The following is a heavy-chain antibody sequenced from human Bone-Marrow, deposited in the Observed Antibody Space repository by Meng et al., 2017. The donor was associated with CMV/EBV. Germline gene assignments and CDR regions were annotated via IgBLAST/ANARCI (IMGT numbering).Heavy chain of an antibody. D-gene: IGHD2-15*01. CDR2: ISFDGGDK. Sequence: GESLKISCAASELTFNNYALHWVRQAPGKGLEWISFISFDGGDKRYANSVKGRFTISRDNARNTLYLQMNSLRPEDTAVYYCVRDGAQVAGYPDYWGLGTLVTVSS. CDR3: VRDGAQVAGYPDY. CDR1: ELTFNNYA. V-gene: IGHV3-30-3*01. J-gene: IGHJ4*02.